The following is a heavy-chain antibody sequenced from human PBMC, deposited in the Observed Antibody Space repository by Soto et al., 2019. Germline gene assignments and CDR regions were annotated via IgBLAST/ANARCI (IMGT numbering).Heavy chain of an antibody. Sequence: ASVKVSCKVSGYTLTELFMHWVRQAPGKGLEWMGGFDPEDGETIYAQKFQGRVTMTEDTSTDTAYMELSSLRSEDTAVYYCAATMIVVVITGAFDIWGQGTMVTVSS. J-gene: IGHJ3*02. CDR1: GYTLTELF. V-gene: IGHV1-24*01. D-gene: IGHD3-22*01. CDR2: FDPEDGET. CDR3: AATMIVVVITGAFDI.